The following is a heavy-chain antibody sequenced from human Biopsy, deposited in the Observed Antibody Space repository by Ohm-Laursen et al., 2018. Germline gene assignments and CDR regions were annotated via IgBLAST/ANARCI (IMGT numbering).Heavy chain of an antibody. CDR1: GGTFSGFA. CDR3: ARAGVGSDGTDSYYYGMDV. V-gene: IGHV1-46*01. CDR2: ISPSGATT. Sequence: ASVKVSCKASGGTFSGFAISWMRQAPGQGLEWMGVISPSGATTSFSQKFQGRITMTRDTSTGTVYMDLNSLGSEDTAVYYCARAGVGSDGTDSYYYGMDVWGPGTTVTVSS. D-gene: IGHD5-24*01. J-gene: IGHJ6*02.